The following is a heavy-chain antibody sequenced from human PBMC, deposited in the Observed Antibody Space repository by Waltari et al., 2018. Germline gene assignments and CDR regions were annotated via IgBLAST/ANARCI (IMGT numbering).Heavy chain of an antibody. CDR3: AREPLY. CDR2: IYNRGNT. Sequence: QVQLQESGPGLVKPSQTLSLTCTVPGDSISSNYYWTWIRQHPGKGLEWIGNIYNRGNTDYNPSLKSRLTISLDTSKNQFSLQLTSVSAADTAMYYCAREPLYWGQGTLVTVSS. V-gene: IGHV4-31*03. J-gene: IGHJ4*02. CDR1: GDSISSNYY.